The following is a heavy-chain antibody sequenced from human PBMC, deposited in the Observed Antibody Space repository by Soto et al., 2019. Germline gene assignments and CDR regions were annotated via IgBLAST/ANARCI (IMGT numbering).Heavy chain of an antibody. CDR1: GFTFSSYW. Sequence: GESLKISSAASGFTFSSYWMHWVRQAPGKGLVWVSRINSDGSSTSYADSVKGRFTISRDNAKNTLYLQMNSLRAEDTAVYYCARDGGWVDYWGQGTLVTVSS. V-gene: IGHV3-74*01. D-gene: IGHD6-19*01. CDR3: ARDGGWVDY. J-gene: IGHJ4*02. CDR2: INSDGSST.